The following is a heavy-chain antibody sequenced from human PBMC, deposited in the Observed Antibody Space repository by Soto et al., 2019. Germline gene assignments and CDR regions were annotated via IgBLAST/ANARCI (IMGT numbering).Heavy chain of an antibody. V-gene: IGHV1-18*01. CDR1: GYTFSDYG. CDR3: AREPPETPPDY. J-gene: IGHJ4*02. CDR2: ISAKNGNT. Sequence: QVQLVQSGADVKQPGASVKVSCKASGYTFSDYGISWVRQAPGQGLEWMGWISAKNGNTNFAQKFRGRVTMTTDTSTRTVYMELRSLKPDDTAVYYCAREPPETPPDYWGQGTLVTVSS.